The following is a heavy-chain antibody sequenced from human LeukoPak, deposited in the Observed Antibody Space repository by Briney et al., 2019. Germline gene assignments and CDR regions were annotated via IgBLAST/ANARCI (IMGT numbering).Heavy chain of an antibody. J-gene: IGHJ4*02. Sequence: PGGSLRLSCAASGFTFSDYYMSWIRQAPGKGLEWVSYISRNSYTNYADSVKGRFTISRDNAKNSLYLQMASLRAEVTAVYYCARMGIAAVGAYYFDYWGQGTLVAVSS. D-gene: IGHD6-13*01. CDR2: ISRNSYT. CDR3: ARMGIAAVGAYYFDY. V-gene: IGHV3-11*06. CDR1: GFTFSDYY.